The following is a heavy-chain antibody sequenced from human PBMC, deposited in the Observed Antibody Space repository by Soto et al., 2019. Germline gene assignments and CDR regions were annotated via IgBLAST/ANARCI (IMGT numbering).Heavy chain of an antibody. J-gene: IGHJ5*02. CDR3: AKFRGDFWSGYDNWFDP. CDR1: GFTFSSYA. D-gene: IGHD3-3*01. Sequence: EVQLLESGGGLVQPGGSLRLSCAASGFTFSSYAMSWVHQAPGKGLEWVSAISGSGGSTYYADSVKGRFTISRDNSKNTRYLQMNSLRAEDTAVYYCAKFRGDFWSGYDNWFDPWGQGTLVTVSS. CDR2: ISGSGGST. V-gene: IGHV3-23*01.